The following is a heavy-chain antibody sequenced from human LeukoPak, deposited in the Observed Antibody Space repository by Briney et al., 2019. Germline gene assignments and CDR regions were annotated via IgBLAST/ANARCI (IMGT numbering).Heavy chain of an antibody. D-gene: IGHD3-22*01. CDR3: ATIPDYYDSSGYYRDY. CDR2: IIPIFGTA. CDR1: GGTFSSYA. J-gene: IGHJ4*02. Sequence: EASVKVSCKASGGTFSSYAISWVRQAPGQGLEWMGGIIPIFGTANYAQKFQGRVTITADESTSTAYMELSSLRSEDTAVYYCATIPDYYDSSGYYRDYWGQGTLVTVSS. V-gene: IGHV1-69*13.